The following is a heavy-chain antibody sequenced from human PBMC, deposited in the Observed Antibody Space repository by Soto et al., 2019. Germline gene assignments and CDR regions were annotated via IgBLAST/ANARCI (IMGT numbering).Heavy chain of an antibody. J-gene: IGHJ5*02. D-gene: IGHD3-9*01. CDR2: INPSGGGT. V-gene: IGHV1-46*03. CDR1: GYTFTSYY. Sequence: ASVKLSCKASGYTFTSYYMRCVRQATGQGLEWMGIINPSGGGTSYAQKFQGRVTMTRDTSTSTVYMELSSLRSEDTAVYYCARGGQLRYLDWLAPWGQGTRVTVSS. CDR3: ARGGQLRYLDWLAP.